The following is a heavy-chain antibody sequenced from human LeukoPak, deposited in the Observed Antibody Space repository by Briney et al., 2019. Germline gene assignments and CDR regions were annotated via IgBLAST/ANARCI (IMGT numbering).Heavy chain of an antibody. D-gene: IGHD1-26*01. CDR1: GGTFSSYA. CDR3: ARDSSVVGATSRYFDY. Sequence: GASVKVSCKASGGTFSSYAISWVRQSPGQRLEWMGGIIPIFGTANYAQKFQGRVTITTDESTSTAYMELSSLRSEDTAVYYCARDSSVVGATSRYFDYWGQGTLVTVSS. CDR2: IIPIFGTA. V-gene: IGHV1-69*05. J-gene: IGHJ4*02.